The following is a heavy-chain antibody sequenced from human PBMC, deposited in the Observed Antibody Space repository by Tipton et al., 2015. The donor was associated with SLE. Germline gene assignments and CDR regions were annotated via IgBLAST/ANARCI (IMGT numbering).Heavy chain of an antibody. J-gene: IGHJ4*02. CDR3: ARGEAYCGGDCSFDY. Sequence: SLRLSCAASGFTFSNYWMSWVRQAPGKGLEWVANIKQEGSEKYYVDSVKGRFTISRDHAKNSLYLQMNSLRAEDTAVYYCARGEAYCGGDCSFDYWGQGTLVIVSS. CDR1: GFTFSNYW. D-gene: IGHD2-21*01. V-gene: IGHV3-7*01. CDR2: IKQEGSEK.